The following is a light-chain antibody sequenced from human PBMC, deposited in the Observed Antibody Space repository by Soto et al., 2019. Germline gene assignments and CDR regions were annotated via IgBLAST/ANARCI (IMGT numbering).Light chain of an antibody. CDR3: SSYTSSNRLHVV. Sequence: QSVLTQPASVSGSPGQSITVSCTGTSSDVGGYNYVSWYQQHPGKAPKLMIYDVNNRPSGVSNRFSGSKSGNTASLTISGLQAEDEADYYCSSYTSSNRLHVVFGGGTKLTVL. CDR1: SSDVGGYNY. J-gene: IGLJ2*01. CDR2: DVN. V-gene: IGLV2-14*03.